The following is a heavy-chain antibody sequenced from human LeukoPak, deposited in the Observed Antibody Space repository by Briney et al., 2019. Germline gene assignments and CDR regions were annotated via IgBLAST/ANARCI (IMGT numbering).Heavy chain of an antibody. V-gene: IGHV4-39*01. CDR1: GGSISSSSYY. Sequence: SETLSLTCTVSGGSISSSSYYWGWIRQPPGKGLEWIGSIYYSGSTYYNPSLKSRVTISVDTSKNQFPLKLSSVTAADTAVYYCARHSGSSWFSAMDVWGQGTTVTVSS. CDR3: ARHSGSSWFSAMDV. D-gene: IGHD6-13*01. J-gene: IGHJ6*02. CDR2: IYYSGST.